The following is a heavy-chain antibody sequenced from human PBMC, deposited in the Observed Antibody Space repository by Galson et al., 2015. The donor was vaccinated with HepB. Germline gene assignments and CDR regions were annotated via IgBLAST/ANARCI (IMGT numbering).Heavy chain of an antibody. Sequence: SVKVSCKASGGTFSSYAISWVRQAPGQGLEWMGGIIPIFGTANYAQKFQGRVTITADESTSTAYMELSSLRSEDTAVYYCARVLEYDSRDVGPGSCLDYWGQGTLVTVSS. CDR1: GGTFSSYA. CDR3: ARVLEYDSRDVGPGSCLDY. D-gene: IGHD3-22*01. J-gene: IGHJ4*02. V-gene: IGHV1-69*13. CDR2: IIPIFGTA.